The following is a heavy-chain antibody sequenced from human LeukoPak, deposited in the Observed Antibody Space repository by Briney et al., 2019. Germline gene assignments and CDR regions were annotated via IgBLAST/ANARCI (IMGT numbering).Heavy chain of an antibody. D-gene: IGHD3-22*01. V-gene: IGHV4-59*08. J-gene: IGHJ3*02. CDR3: ARVHIDKYYYDETTNFDI. CDR1: GGSVSNKY. Sequence: SETLSLTCTVSGGSVSNKYWSWIRQPPGKGLEWIGYIYYSGSTNYNPSLKSRVTISLETSKNQFSLKLSSLTAADTAVYYCARVHIDKYYYDETTNFDIWGQGTLVTVSS. CDR2: IYYSGST.